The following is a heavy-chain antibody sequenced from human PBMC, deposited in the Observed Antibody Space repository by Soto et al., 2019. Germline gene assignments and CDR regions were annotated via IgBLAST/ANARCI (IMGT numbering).Heavy chain of an antibody. Sequence: QITVKESGLTLVKPTQTLTLTCTFSGFSLSTNGMGVGWIRQSPGKALEWLALIYWDDDKRYSPSLRSRLTITQTPSKNPVDFTLTTMPPVDPPTYSCPRLTRGVYDLDRLWEKFDYWGQGTLVTVSS. CDR2: IYWDDDK. CDR3: PRLTRGVYDLDRLWEKFDY. J-gene: IGHJ4*02. V-gene: IGHV2-5*02. CDR1: GFSLSTNGMG. D-gene: IGHD5-12*01.